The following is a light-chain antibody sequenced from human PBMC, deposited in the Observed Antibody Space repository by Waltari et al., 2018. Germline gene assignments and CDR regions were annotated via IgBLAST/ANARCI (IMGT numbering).Light chain of an antibody. J-gene: IGLJ2*01. CDR1: SSDVGGYNY. Sequence: QSALTQPPSASGSPGQSVAISCTGTSSDVGGYNYVSWYQQHPGRGPKPVIYEVTKRPSGVRDRFAGSKSGNTASLTVSGLQAEDEADYYCSSYAGSTAVFGGGTKLTVL. CDR3: SSYAGSTAV. CDR2: EVT. V-gene: IGLV2-8*01.